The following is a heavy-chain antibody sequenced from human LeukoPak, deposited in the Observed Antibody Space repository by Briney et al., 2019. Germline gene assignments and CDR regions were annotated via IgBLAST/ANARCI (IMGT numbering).Heavy chain of an antibody. Sequence: GASVKVSCKASGYTFTSYGISWVRQAPGQRLEWMGWISAYNGNTNYAQKLQGRVTMTTDTSTSAAYMELRSLRSDDTAVYYCARVPDYYGSGSYSLLFDYWGQGTLVTVSS. J-gene: IGHJ4*02. CDR2: ISAYNGNT. CDR3: ARVPDYYGSGSYSLLFDY. D-gene: IGHD3-10*01. CDR1: GYTFTSYG. V-gene: IGHV1-18*04.